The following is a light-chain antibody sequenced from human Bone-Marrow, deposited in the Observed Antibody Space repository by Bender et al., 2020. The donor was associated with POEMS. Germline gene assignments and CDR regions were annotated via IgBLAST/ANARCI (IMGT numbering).Light chain of an antibody. CDR2: KDN. V-gene: IGLV3-27*01. CDR1: VLAKKY. CDR3: QSYDRSLSAMV. J-gene: IGLJ3*02. Sequence: SSELTQPSSVSVSPGQTARITCSGDVLAKKYVRWFQQKTGQAPVLVIYKDNERPSGIPERFSGSSSGTTATLTISGAQAEDEADYYCQSYDRSLSAMVFGGGTKLTVL.